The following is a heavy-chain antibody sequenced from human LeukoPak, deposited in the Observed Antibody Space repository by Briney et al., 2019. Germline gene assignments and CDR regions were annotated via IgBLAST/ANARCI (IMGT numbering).Heavy chain of an antibody. CDR3: AEVDFDY. Sequence: PGGSLRLSCAASGFTFSTYGIHWVRQAPGKGLEWVALISYDGSNKWYADSVKGRFTVSRDNSKNTLYLQMNSLRVGDTAVYYCAEVDFDYWGQGTLVTVSS. J-gene: IGHJ4*02. CDR2: ISYDGSNK. V-gene: IGHV3-30*18. CDR1: GFTFSTYG.